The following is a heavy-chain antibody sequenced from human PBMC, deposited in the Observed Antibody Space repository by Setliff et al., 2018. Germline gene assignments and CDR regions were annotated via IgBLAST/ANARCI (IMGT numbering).Heavy chain of an antibody. D-gene: IGHD3-10*01. Sequence: GGSLRLSCAASGFTFSSYAMHWVRQAPGKGLEWVAVISYDGSNKYYADSVKGRFTISRDNTKNLVYLQMDSLRAEDTAVYYCARDPFGNPVFDPWGQGTLVTVSS. CDR2: ISYDGSNK. CDR1: GFTFSSYA. CDR3: ARDPFGNPVFDP. J-gene: IGHJ5*02. V-gene: IGHV3-30-3*01.